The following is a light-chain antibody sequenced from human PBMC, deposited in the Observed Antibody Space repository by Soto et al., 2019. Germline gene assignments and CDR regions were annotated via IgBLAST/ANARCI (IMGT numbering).Light chain of an antibody. CDR2: GAS. V-gene: IGKV3-20*01. Sequence: EIVLTQSPGTLSLSPGERATLSCRASQSVTNNYLAWYQQKPGQAPRLLIYGASSRATGIPDRFSGSGSGTAFTLTIRRLEPEDFAVYYCQQYRTFGPGTKVDIK. CDR1: QSVTNNY. CDR3: QQYRT. J-gene: IGKJ3*01.